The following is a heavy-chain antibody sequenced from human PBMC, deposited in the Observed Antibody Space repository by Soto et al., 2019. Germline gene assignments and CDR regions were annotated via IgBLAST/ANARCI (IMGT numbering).Heavy chain of an antibody. CDR1: GYTFTSYD. Sequence: GASVKVSCKASGYTFTSYDIXWVRQATGQGLEWMGWMNPNSGNTGYAQKFQGRVTMTRNTSISTAYMELSSLRSEDTAVYYCARGNSYYYYHGMDVWGQGTTVTVSS. V-gene: IGHV1-8*01. CDR2: MNPNSGNT. CDR3: ARGNSYYYYHGMDV. J-gene: IGHJ6*02.